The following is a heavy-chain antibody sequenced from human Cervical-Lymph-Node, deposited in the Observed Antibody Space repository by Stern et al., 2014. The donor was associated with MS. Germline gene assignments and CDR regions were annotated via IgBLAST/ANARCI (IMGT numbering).Heavy chain of an antibody. V-gene: IGHV1-69*01. CDR3: ARGYSYGQSRYYFDY. Sequence: VTLVESGAKVKKPGSSVKVSCKASGGTFSSYAISWVRLAPGQAHEWMGGIIPIFGTANYAQKFQGCVTMPADESTSTAYMELSSLRSEDTAVYYCARGYSYGQSRYYFDYWGQGTLVTVSS. J-gene: IGHJ4*02. CDR1: GGTFSSYA. CDR2: IIPIFGTA. D-gene: IGHD5-18*01.